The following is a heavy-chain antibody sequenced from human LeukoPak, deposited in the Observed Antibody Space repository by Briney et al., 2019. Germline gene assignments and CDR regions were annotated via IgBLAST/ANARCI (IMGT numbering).Heavy chain of an antibody. J-gene: IGHJ3*02. V-gene: IGHV3-43*01. CDR2: ISRGAVT. D-gene: IGHD2-21*02. CDR3: AKDVYCGGDCHYDAFDI. CDR1: GFTFYDYT. Sequence: GGSLRLSCAASGFTFYDYTMHWVRQAPGKGLEWVSLISRGAVTYYADSVKGRFTISRDNSKNSLCLQMDSLRTEDAALYYCAKDVYCGGDCHYDAFDIWGQGTMVTVSS.